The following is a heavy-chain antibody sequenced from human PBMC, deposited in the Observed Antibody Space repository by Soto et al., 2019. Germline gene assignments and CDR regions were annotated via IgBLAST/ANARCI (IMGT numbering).Heavy chain of an antibody. CDR2: IYSGGST. CDR1: GFTVSSNY. Sequence: GGSLRLSCAASGFTVSSNYMSWVRQAPGKGLEWVSVIYSGGSTYYAGSVKGRFTISRDNSKNTLYLQMNSLRAEDTAVYYCARDPLIKSGGDPVDYWGQGTLVTVSS. CDR3: ARDPLIKSGGDPVDY. J-gene: IGHJ4*02. V-gene: IGHV3-53*01. D-gene: IGHD2-21*02.